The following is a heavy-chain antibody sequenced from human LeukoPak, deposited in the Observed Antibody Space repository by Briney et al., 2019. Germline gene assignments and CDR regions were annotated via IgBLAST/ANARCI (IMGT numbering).Heavy chain of an antibody. CDR3: ARAKRQQLVLGNWFDP. CDR1: GFTFSSYS. V-gene: IGHV3-21*01. D-gene: IGHD6-13*01. Sequence: GGSLRLSCAASGFTFSSYSMNWVRQAPGKGLEWVSSISSSSTYIYYADSVKGRSTISRDNAKNSLYLQMNSLRAEDTAVYYCARAKRQQLVLGNWFDPWGQGTLVTVSS. J-gene: IGHJ5*02. CDR2: ISSSSTYI.